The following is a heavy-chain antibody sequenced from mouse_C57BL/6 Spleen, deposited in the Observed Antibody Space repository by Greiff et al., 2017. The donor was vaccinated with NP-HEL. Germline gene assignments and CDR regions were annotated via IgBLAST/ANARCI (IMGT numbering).Heavy chain of an antibody. V-gene: IGHV1-74*01. Sequence: QVQLQQPGAELVKPGASVKVSCKASGYTFTSYWMHWVKQRPGQGLEWIGRIHPSDSDTNYNQKFKGKATLTVDKSSSTAYMQLSSLTSEDSAVEEGEREEGKQEVYLDYWGQGTSRTVAA. CDR2: IHPSDSDT. J-gene: IGHJ2*03. CDR1: GYTFTSYW. CDR3: EREEGKQEVYLDY. D-gene: IGHD2-1*01.